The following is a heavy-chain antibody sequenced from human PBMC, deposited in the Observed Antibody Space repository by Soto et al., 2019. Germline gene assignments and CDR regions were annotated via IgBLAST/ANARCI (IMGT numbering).Heavy chain of an antibody. D-gene: IGHD2-15*01. J-gene: IGHJ1*01. CDR3: ARDQAATPGAEYSQH. CDR1: GFTVSSNY. CDR2: IYSGGST. Sequence: EVQLVESGGGLIQPGGSLRLSCAASGFTVSSNYMSWVRQAPGKGLEWVSVIYSGGSTYYADSVKGRFTISRNNSKNTLYLQMNSLRAEDTAVYYCARDQAATPGAEYSQHWGQGTLVPVSS. V-gene: IGHV3-53*01.